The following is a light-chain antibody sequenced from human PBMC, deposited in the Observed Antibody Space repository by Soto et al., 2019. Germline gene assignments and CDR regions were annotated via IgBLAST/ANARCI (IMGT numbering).Light chain of an antibody. CDR1: TSNIGTGYD. CDR3: QSYDMSLSGWV. Sequence: QSVLTQPPSVSGAPGQRVTISCTGSTSNIGTGYDVHWYQQLPGTAPKLLIYGNSKRPSGVPDRISGSKSGSSASLVITGLQADDEADYYCQSYDMSLSGWVFGGGTKLTVL. V-gene: IGLV1-40*01. CDR2: GNS. J-gene: IGLJ3*02.